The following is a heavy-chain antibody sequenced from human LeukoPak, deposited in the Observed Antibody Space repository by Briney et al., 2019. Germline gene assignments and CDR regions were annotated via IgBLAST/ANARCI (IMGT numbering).Heavy chain of an antibody. CDR1: GVTFSSYA. V-gene: IGHV3-23*01. CDR3: AKAGAYSSSSQVDY. CDR2: ISGSGGST. D-gene: IGHD6-6*01. Sequence: PGGSLRLSCAASGVTFSSYAMSWVRQAPGKGLEWVSAISGSGGSTYYADSVKGWFTISRDNSKNTLYLQMNSLRAEDTAVYYCAKAGAYSSSSQVDYWGQGTLVTVSS. J-gene: IGHJ4*02.